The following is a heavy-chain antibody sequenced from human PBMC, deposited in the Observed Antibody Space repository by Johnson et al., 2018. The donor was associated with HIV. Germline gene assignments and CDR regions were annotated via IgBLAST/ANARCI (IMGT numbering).Heavy chain of an antibody. CDR2: INWNGGST. D-gene: IGHD3-22*01. Sequence: VQLVESGGGVVQPGRSLRLSCVGSGFTFDDYALSWVRQLPGKGLEWVSGINWNGGSTSYADSVKGRFTISRDNAKNSLYLQMNSLRAEDTALYYCAREIRITMIKGHGGVAFDIWGQGTMVTVSS. V-gene: IGHV3-20*04. J-gene: IGHJ3*02. CDR3: AREIRITMIKGHGGVAFDI. CDR1: GFTFDDYA.